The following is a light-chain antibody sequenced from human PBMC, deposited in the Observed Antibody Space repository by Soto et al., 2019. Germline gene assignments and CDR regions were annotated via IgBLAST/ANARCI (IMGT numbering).Light chain of an antibody. CDR3: CSYAGSPTYV. V-gene: IGLV2-11*01. Sequence: QSVLTQPRSVSGSPGQSVTISCTGTSSDVGGYNYVSWYQQHPGKAPKVMIYDVSERPSGVPDRFSGSKSGNTASLTISFLQSEDEAYYYCCSYAGSPTYVLGTGTKLTVL. J-gene: IGLJ1*01. CDR1: SSDVGGYNY. CDR2: DVS.